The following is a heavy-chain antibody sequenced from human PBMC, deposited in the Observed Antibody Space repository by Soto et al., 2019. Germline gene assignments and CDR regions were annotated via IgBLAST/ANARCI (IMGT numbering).Heavy chain of an antibody. CDR3: ARGRGRITIFGVVIPGGYGMDV. D-gene: IGHD3-3*01. CDR2: MNPNSGNT. Sequence: ASVKVSCKASGYTFTSYDINWVRQATGQGLEWMGWMNPNSGNTGYAQKFQGRVTMTRNTSISTAYMELSSLRSEDTAVYYCARGRGRITIFGVVIPGGYGMDVWGQGTTVTVSS. CDR1: GYTFTSYD. V-gene: IGHV1-8*01. J-gene: IGHJ6*02.